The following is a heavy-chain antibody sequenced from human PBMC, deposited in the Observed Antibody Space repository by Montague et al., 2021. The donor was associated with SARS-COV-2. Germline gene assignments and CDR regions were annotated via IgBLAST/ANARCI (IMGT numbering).Heavy chain of an antibody. D-gene: IGHD3-9*01. V-gene: IGHV4-39*01. J-gene: IGHJ4*02. CDR1: GGSSDSDNFF. CDR3: ARHRRYDVVTYYPDF. Sequence: SETLSLTCSVSGGSSDSDNFFWGWIRQPPGKRLEWIGVISNGGRTFDNPSLKSRVTISVHTSRNQLSLNVKSVTAADTAVYYCARHRRYDVVTYYPDFWGQGILVTVSS. CDR2: ISNGGRT.